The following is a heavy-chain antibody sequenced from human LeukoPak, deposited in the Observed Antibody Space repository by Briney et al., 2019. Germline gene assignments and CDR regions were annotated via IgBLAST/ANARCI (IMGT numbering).Heavy chain of an antibody. CDR3: ATSYDNHNWYFHL. Sequence: PGRSLRLSCAASGFTFSTYGMNWVRQAPGKGLECVAIIWYDGNNKYYADSVKGRFTISRDNSKNTLYLQMNSLRADDTAVYYCATSYDNHNWYFHLWGRGTLVTVSS. V-gene: IGHV3-33*01. J-gene: IGHJ2*01. D-gene: IGHD3-10*01. CDR1: GFTFSTYG. CDR2: IWYDGNNK.